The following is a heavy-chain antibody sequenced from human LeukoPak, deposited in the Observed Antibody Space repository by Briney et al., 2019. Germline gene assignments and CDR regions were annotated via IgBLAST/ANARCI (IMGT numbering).Heavy chain of an antibody. CDR1: GFTFSGSA. D-gene: IGHD6-19*01. J-gene: IGHJ4*02. CDR3: TRRDSSVYYFDY. Sequence: PGGSLKLSCAASGFTFSGSAMHWVRQASGKGLEWLGRIRSKANTYATAYAASVKGRFTISRDDSNNTAYLQMNSLKTEDTAVYYCTRRDSSVYYFDYWGQGTLVTVSS. CDR2: IRSKANTYAT. V-gene: IGHV3-73*01.